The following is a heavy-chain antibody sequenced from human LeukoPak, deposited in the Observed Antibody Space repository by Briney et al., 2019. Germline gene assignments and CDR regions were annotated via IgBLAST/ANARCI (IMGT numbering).Heavy chain of an antibody. CDR2: IYYSGST. J-gene: IGHJ6*03. Sequence: SETLSLTCTVSGGSISSYYWSWIRQPPGKGLEWIGYIYYSGSTNYNPSLKSRVTISVDTSKNQFSLKLSSVTAADTAVYYCASTYGSGSYYRHYYYYYMDVWGKGTTVTVSS. D-gene: IGHD3-10*01. V-gene: IGHV4-59*12. CDR1: GGSISSYY. CDR3: ASTYGSGSYYRHYYYYYMDV.